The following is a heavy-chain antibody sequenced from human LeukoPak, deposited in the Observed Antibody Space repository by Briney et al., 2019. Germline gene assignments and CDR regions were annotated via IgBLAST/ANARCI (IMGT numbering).Heavy chain of an antibody. J-gene: IGHJ6*02. Sequence: QSGGSLRLSCAASGFTFSSYAMHWVRQAPGKGLEWVAVISYDGSNKYYADSVKGRFTISRDNSKSTLYLQMNSLRAEDTAVYYCARTELYYYYYGMDVWGQGTTVTVSS. V-gene: IGHV3-30*04. CDR3: ARTELYYYYYGMDV. CDR2: ISYDGSNK. D-gene: IGHD5-24*01. CDR1: GFTFSSYA.